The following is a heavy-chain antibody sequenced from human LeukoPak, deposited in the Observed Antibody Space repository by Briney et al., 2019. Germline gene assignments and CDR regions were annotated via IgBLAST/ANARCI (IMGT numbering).Heavy chain of an antibody. CDR3: ARNGVSSTNTAFDY. V-gene: IGHV4-61*02. CDR1: GDSISSGDYY. J-gene: IGHJ4*02. CDR2: IYSSGST. D-gene: IGHD2-2*01. Sequence: SETLSLTCTVSGDSISSGDYYWSWIRQPAGKELEWIGRIYSSGSTDYNPSLKSRVTMSIDTSKKQFSLKLTSVTAADTAVYYCARNGVSSTNTAFDYWGQGTLVTVSS.